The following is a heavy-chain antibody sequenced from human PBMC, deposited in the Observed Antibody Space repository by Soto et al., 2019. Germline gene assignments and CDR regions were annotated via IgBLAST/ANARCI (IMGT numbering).Heavy chain of an antibody. V-gene: IGHV1-8*01. CDR2: MNPDSANT. D-gene: IGHD1-26*01. Sequence: QVQLVQSGAEVKQPGASVKDSCRTSGYTFTNYDISWVRQATGQGPEWMGWMNPDSANTGYAQKFQGRVTLTRDTSISTAYMELNSLTSEDTAIYYCARAIRDQLLSDYWGQGSLVIVSS. CDR1: GYTFTNYD. J-gene: IGHJ4*02. CDR3: ARAIRDQLLSDY.